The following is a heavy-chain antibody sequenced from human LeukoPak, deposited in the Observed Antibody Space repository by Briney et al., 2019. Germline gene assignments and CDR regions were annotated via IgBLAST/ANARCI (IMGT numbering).Heavy chain of an antibody. V-gene: IGHV3-53*01. D-gene: IGHD1-26*01. CDR2: IYSGGST. Sequence: PGGSLRLSCAASGFTVSSNYMSWVRQAPGKGLEWVSVIYSGGSTYYADSVKGRFTISRDNSKNTLYLQMNSLRAEDTAVYYCTTDRGSYPNWFDPWGQGTLVTVSS. J-gene: IGHJ5*02. CDR3: TTDRGSYPNWFDP. CDR1: GFTVSSNY.